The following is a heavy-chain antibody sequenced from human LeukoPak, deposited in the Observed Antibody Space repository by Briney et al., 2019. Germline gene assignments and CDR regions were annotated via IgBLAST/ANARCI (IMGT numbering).Heavy chain of an antibody. V-gene: IGHV3-72*01. CDR2: SRNKANSYST. Sequence: GGSLRLSCAASGFTFSDHYMDWVRQAPGEGLEWVGRSRNKANSYSTEYAASVKVRFTVSRDDSKNSLYLQMNGLKTEDTAVYYCVRGRQGCSSTSCYWDFDYWGQGTLVTVSS. D-gene: IGHD2-2*01. CDR1: GFTFSDHY. CDR3: VRGRQGCSSTSCYWDFDY. J-gene: IGHJ4*02.